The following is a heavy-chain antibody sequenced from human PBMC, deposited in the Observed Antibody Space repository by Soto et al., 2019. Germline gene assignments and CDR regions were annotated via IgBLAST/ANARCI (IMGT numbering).Heavy chain of an antibody. CDR1: GFTFSSYG. D-gene: IGHD2-15*01. J-gene: IGHJ5*02. Sequence: QVQLVESGGGVVQPGRSLRLSCAASGFTFSSYGMHWVRQAPGKGLEWVAVISYDGSNKYYADSVKGRFTISRDNSKNTLYLQMNSLRAEDTAVYYCAKDLHPSRVVVAAILPADWFDPWGQGTLVTVSS. V-gene: IGHV3-30*18. CDR3: AKDLHPSRVVVAAILPADWFDP. CDR2: ISYDGSNK.